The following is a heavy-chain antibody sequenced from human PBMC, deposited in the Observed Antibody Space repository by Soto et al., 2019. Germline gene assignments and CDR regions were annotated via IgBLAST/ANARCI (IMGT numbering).Heavy chain of an antibody. V-gene: IGHV1-18*01. J-gene: IGHJ4*02. D-gene: IGHD5-18*01. CDR3: ARDTAMALPDA. CDR1: GYTFTSYA. Sequence: QVQLVQSGAEVKKPGASVKVSCKASGYTFTSYAISWVRQAPGQGLEWMGWINAYNGNTNSAQKLQGRVTMTTDTSTNTAYMELGSLRSDDTAVYYCARDTAMALPDAWGQGTLVTVSS. CDR2: INAYNGNT.